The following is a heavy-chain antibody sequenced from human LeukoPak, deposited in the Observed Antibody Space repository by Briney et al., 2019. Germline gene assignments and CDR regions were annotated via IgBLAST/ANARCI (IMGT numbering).Heavy chain of an antibody. Sequence: GGSQRLSCAASGFTFSSYSMNWVRQAPGKRLEWVSSIDTSTTYMTYADSVKGRFTISRDNARNSLYLQMNSLRAEDTAVYYCAREAGTGERWYFDLWGRGTLVTVSS. CDR3: AREAGTGERWYFDL. J-gene: IGHJ2*01. CDR1: GFTFSSYS. D-gene: IGHD7-27*01. CDR2: IDTSTTYM. V-gene: IGHV3-21*01.